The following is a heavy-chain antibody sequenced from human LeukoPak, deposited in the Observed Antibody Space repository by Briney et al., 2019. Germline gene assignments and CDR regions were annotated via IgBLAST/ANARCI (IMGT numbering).Heavy chain of an antibody. CDR3: AKPRKYYDVLTGYYSDHYYFDY. Sequence: GGSLRLSCVASAFTFRNYGMHWVRQAPGKGLEWVTFIRFDGTNKNYADSVKGRFTISRDNSKNTLYLQMNNLRVEDTAVYYCAKPRKYYDVLTGYYSDHYYFDYWGQETLVTVSS. J-gene: IGHJ4*02. D-gene: IGHD3-9*01. CDR2: IRFDGTNK. V-gene: IGHV3-30*02. CDR1: AFTFRNYG.